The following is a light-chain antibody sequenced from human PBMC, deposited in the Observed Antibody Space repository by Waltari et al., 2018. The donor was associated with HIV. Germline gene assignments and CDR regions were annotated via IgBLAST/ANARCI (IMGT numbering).Light chain of an antibody. CDR1: SSNIAAGYD. Sequence: QSVLTQPPSVSGAPGQRVAISCTGSSSNIAAGYDVHWYQVLPGTFPKLLIFSNDPRPSGVPDRFSASKSPTSASLAITGLQPEDEADYYCQSYDSGLSATVFGGGTRLTVL. CDR2: SND. CDR3: QSYDSGLSATV. J-gene: IGLJ3*02. V-gene: IGLV1-40*01.